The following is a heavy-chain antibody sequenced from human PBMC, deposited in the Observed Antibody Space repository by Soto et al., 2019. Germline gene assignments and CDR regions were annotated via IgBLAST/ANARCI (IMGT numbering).Heavy chain of an antibody. D-gene: IGHD2-15*01. J-gene: IGHJ4*02. V-gene: IGHV4-34*01. CDR2: INHSGST. CDR1: DGSFSGYY. CDR3: ARTQIGYCSGGSCFDLDY. Sequence: SEPLSLTCGVYDGSFSGYYWSWIRQPPGKGLEWIGEINHSGSTNYNPSLKSRVTISVDTSKNQFSLKLSSVTAADTAVYYCARTQIGYCSGGSCFDLDYWGQGTLVTVSS.